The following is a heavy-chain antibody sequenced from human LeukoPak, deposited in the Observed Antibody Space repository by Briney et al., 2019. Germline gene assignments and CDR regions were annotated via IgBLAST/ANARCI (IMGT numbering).Heavy chain of an antibody. D-gene: IGHD5-12*01. V-gene: IGHV4-4*08. Sequence: SGTLSLTCNVSGDSFSSYSWNWVRQPPGKGLEWIGYEFSRSNTNYNPSIKSRATISLDTSKNHLYLQLHSVTAADTDVYFCARSGYRDYKYLDYFDYWGRGTLVTVSS. CDR1: GDSFSSYS. CDR3: ARSGYRDYKYLDYFDY. CDR2: EFSRSNT. J-gene: IGHJ4*02.